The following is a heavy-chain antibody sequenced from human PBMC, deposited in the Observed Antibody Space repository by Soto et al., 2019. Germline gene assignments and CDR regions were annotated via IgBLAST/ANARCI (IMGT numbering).Heavy chain of an antibody. Sequence: PGGSLRLSFAASRFTFSSYSMNGVLHAPGKWLEWVSYISSSSISICYADSVKGRFTISRDNAKNTLYLQMNSLRAEDTAVYYCARDVRVGSSGYLYSHHYFDYWGQGTLVTVS. CDR3: ARDVRVGSSGYLYSHHYFDY. J-gene: IGHJ4*02. V-gene: IGHV3-48*01. D-gene: IGHD3-22*01. CDR1: RFTFSSYS. CDR2: ISSSSISI.